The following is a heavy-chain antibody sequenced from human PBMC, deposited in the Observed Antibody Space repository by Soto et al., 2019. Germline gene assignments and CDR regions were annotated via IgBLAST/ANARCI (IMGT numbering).Heavy chain of an antibody. D-gene: IGHD3-22*01. CDR3: ARGGKGLLQPNWFDP. V-gene: IGHV3-30*04. J-gene: IGHJ5*02. CDR1: GFTFSGYT. CDR2: ISYDGSNK. Sequence: GGSLRLSCEASGFTFSGYTMHWVRQAPGKGLEWVAVISYDGSNKYYADFVKGRLSISRDNSKNTLYLQMNSLRAEDTAVYYCARGGKGLLQPNWFDPWGQGTLVTVSS.